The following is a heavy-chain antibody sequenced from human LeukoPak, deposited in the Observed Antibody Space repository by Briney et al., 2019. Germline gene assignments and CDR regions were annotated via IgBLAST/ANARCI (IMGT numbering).Heavy chain of an antibody. V-gene: IGHV1-18*01. J-gene: IGHJ5*02. CDR3: ARVYYDFWSGYYTWFDP. CDR1: GYIFTSYG. Sequence: ASVKVSCKASGYIFTSYGISWVRQAPGQGLEWMGWISAYNGNTNYAQKLQGRVTMTTDTSTSTAYMELRSLRSDDTAVYYCARVYYDFWSGYYTWFDPWGQGTLVTVSS. D-gene: IGHD3-3*01. CDR2: ISAYNGNT.